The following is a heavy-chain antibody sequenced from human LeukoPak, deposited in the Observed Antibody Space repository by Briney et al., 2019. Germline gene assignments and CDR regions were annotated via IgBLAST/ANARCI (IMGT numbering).Heavy chain of an antibody. CDR1: GFTYSSYA. V-gene: IGHV3-30-3*01. CDR3: ARETSSGWEFDY. D-gene: IGHD6-19*01. Sequence: GGSLRLSCAASGFTYSSYAMHWVRQAPGKGLEWVAVISYDGTNKYYADSVKGRFTISRDNSKNTLYLHMNSLRAEDTAVYYCARETSSGWEFDYWGQGTLVTVSS. CDR2: ISYDGTNK. J-gene: IGHJ4*02.